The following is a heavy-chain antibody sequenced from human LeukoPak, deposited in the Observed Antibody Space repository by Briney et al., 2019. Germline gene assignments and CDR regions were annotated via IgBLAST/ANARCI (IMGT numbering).Heavy chain of an antibody. V-gene: IGHV4-59*01. CDR3: VRVGGSYPYGMDV. D-gene: IGHD6-6*01. Sequence: PSETLSLTCTVSGGSISSYYWSWIRQPPGKGLERIGYIYYSGSTNYNPSLKSRVTISVDTSKNQFSLKLSSVTAADTAVYYCVRVGGSYPYGMDVWGQGTTVTVSS. J-gene: IGHJ6*02. CDR1: GGSISSYY. CDR2: IYYSGST.